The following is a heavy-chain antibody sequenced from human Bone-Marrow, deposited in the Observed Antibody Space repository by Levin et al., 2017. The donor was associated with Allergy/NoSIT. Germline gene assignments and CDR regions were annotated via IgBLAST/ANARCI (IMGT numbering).Heavy chain of an antibody. V-gene: IGHV7-4-1*02. CDR1: GYTFTYYA. D-gene: IGHD3-10*01. Sequence: GASVKVSCKASGYTFTYYAMNWVRQAPGQGLEWMGWINTNTGNPTYAQGFTGRFVFSLDTSISTAYLQISSLKAEDTAVYYRARDATVTVVQGVKDIWGQGTMVSVSS. J-gene: IGHJ3*02. CDR3: ARDATVTVVQGVKDI. CDR2: INTNTGNP.